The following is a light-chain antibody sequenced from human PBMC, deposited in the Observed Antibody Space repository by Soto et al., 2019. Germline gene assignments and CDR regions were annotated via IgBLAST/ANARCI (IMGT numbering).Light chain of an antibody. Sequence: DVQMTQSPSSLSASVGDSLTLTCRASQTVTSYLNWYQQKPGKAPKLLIYAPSTLQRWVPTTFHGSGPGTEFTLTILSLQPEDSATYYCQQSSRFPTTSGRATQVDI. CDR3: QQSSRFPTT. CDR2: APS. V-gene: IGKV1-39*01. J-gene: IGKJ1*01. CDR1: QTVTSY.